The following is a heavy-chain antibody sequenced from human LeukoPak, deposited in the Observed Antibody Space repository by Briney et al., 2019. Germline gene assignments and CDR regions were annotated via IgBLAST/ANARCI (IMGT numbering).Heavy chain of an antibody. CDR2: IYYSGST. D-gene: IGHD2-15*01. J-gene: IGHJ4*02. Sequence: SETLSLTCTVSGDSISNYYWSWIRQSPGKGLEWIGYIYYSGSTNYNPSLKSRVTISVDKSKNQFSLKLSSVTAADTAVYYCARETCSGGSCFQFDFWGQGTLVTVSS. CDR3: ARETCSGGSCFQFDF. V-gene: IGHV4-59*01. CDR1: GDSISNYY.